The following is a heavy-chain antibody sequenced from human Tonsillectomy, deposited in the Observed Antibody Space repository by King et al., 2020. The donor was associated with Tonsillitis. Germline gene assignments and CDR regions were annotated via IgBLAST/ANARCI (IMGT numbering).Heavy chain of an antibody. D-gene: IGHD3-22*01. J-gene: IGHJ3*02. V-gene: IGHV4-30-2*01. Sequence: QLQESGSGLVKPSQTLSLTCAVSGGSISSGGYSWSWIRQPPGKGLEWIGYIYHSGSTYYNPSLKSRVTISVDRSKNQFSLKLSSVTAADTAVYYCASSRPNYYDSSSYYPPDAFDIWGQGTMVTVSS. CDR2: IYHSGST. CDR1: GGSISSGGYS. CDR3: ASSRPNYYDSSSYYPPDAFDI.